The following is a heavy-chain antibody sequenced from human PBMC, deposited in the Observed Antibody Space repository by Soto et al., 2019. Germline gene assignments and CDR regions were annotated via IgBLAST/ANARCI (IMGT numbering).Heavy chain of an antibody. Sequence: GASVKVSCKTSGYTFNSYYMHWARQAPGQGLEWMGIINPSGGSTSYAQIFQGRVTMTRDTSTSTVYMELSSLRSEETAVYYCARENGVWSFHYWGQGTLVTASS. CDR3: ARENGVWSFHY. CDR2: INPSGGST. CDR1: GYTFNSYY. D-gene: IGHD2-8*01. V-gene: IGHV1-46*02. J-gene: IGHJ4*02.